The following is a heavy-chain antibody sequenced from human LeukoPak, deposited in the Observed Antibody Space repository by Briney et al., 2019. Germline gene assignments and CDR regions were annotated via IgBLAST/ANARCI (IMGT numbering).Heavy chain of an antibody. D-gene: IGHD3-10*01. V-gene: IGHV4-59*01. J-gene: IGHJ4*02. CDR3: ARESRGLDY. CDR2: IYYSGST. CDR1: GGSISSYY. Sequence: SETLSLTCTVSGGSISSYYWSWTRQPPGKGLEWIGYIYYSGSTNYNPSLKSRVTISVDTSKNQFSLKLSSVTAADTAVYYCARESRGLDYWGQGTLVTVSS.